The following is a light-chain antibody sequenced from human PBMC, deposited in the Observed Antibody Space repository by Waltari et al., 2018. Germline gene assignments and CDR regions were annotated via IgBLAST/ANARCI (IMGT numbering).Light chain of an antibody. CDR1: QSIATN. CDR3: QQYNLWPPIT. CDR2: DAS. J-gene: IGKJ5*01. V-gene: IGKV3-15*01. Sequence: EVVMTQSPDTLSVSPGGRATLSCRASQSIATNLALYQQRRGQAHRLLIFDASTRATSISGRFSGSGSETEVTLTISSLQSDVSAVYYCQQYNLWPPITFGQGTRLEIK.